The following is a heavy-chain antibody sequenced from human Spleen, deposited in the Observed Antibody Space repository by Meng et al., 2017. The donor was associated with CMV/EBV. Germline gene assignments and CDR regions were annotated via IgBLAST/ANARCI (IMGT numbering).Heavy chain of an antibody. Sequence: LYVPQPVSGLVKSSETISLTCIALRDSISSSSYYWGWFRRPPGKGLEWIGSIYYSGSTDYNPSLKSRVTISVDTSKNQFSLKLSSVTAADTAVYYCARHYDFWSGYSYYFDYWGQGTLVTVSS. CDR2: IYYSGST. V-gene: IGHV4-39*07. J-gene: IGHJ4*02. CDR3: ARHYDFWSGYSYYFDY. CDR1: RDSISSSSYY. D-gene: IGHD3-3*01.